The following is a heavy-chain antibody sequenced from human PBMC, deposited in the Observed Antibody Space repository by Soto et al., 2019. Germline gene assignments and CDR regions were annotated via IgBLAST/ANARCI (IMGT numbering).Heavy chain of an antibody. V-gene: IGHV3-11*01. CDR3: ARGLDGHNP. CDR2: ISTTGTII. Sequence: QVQLVESGGGLVQPGGSLRLSCAASGFTFSDYSMSWIRQAPGKGLEWVSYISTTGTIIYYADSVKGRLTISSDNARNSLYLQMNSLRADYTPVYHCARGLDGHNPCGQGTLVSVSS. J-gene: IGHJ5*02. CDR1: GFTFSDYS. D-gene: IGHD6-19*01.